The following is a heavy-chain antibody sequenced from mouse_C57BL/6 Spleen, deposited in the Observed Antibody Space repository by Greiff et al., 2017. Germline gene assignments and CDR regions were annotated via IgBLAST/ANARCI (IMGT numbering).Heavy chain of an antibody. D-gene: IGHD2-4*01. Sequence: VQLQQSGAELAKPGASVKLSCKASGYTFTSYWMPWVKQRPEQGLEWIGYINPSSGYTKYNQKFKDKATLTADKSSSTAYMQLSSLTYEDSADYYCARGDYDYDAAWFAYWGQGTLVTVSA. CDR1: GYTFTSYW. CDR2: INPSSGYT. J-gene: IGHJ3*01. V-gene: IGHV1-7*01. CDR3: ARGDYDYDAAWFAY.